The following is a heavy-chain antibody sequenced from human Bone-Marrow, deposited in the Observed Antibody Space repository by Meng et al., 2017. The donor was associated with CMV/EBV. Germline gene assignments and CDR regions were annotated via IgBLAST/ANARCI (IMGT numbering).Heavy chain of an antibody. CDR2: ISSSSSYI. CDR1: GFTFSSYS. Sequence: GESLKISCAASGFTFSSYSMNWVRQAPGKGLEWVSSISSSSSYIYYADSVKGRFTISRDNAKNSLYLQMNSLRAEDTAVYYCVLVNGPSYYYYGMALWGQGNTVTFSS. J-gene: IGHJ6*02. V-gene: IGHV3-21*01. D-gene: IGHD2-8*01. CDR3: VLVNGPSYYYYGMAL.